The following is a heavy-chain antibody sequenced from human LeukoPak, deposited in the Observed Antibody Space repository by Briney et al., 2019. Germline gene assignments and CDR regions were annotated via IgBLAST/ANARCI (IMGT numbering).Heavy chain of an antibody. Sequence: GGSLRLSCAASGFTFSSYSMNWVRQAPGKRLEWVSYISSSSSTIYYADSVKGRFTISRDNAKNSLYLQMNSLRAEDTAVYYCARDRVKGDSSGWYEFDYWGQGTLVTVSS. CDR2: ISSSSSTI. V-gene: IGHV3-48*04. CDR3: ARDRVKGDSSGWYEFDY. D-gene: IGHD6-19*01. CDR1: GFTFSSYS. J-gene: IGHJ4*02.